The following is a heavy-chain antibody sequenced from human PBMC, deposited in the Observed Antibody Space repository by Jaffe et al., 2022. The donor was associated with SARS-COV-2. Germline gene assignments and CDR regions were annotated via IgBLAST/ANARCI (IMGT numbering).Heavy chain of an antibody. Sequence: QVQLQQWGAGLLKPSETLSLTCAVYGGSFSGYYWSWIRQPPGKGLEWIGEINHSGSTNYNPSLKSRVTISVDTSKNQFSLKLSSVTAADTAVYYCARSLAPEDNYYYGMDVWGQGTTVTVSS. CDR3: ARSLAPEDNYYYGMDV. J-gene: IGHJ6*02. CDR2: INHSGST. V-gene: IGHV4-34*01. CDR1: GGSFSGYY.